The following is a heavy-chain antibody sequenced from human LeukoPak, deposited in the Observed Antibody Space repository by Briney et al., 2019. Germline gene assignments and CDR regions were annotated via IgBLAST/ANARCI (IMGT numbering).Heavy chain of an antibody. D-gene: IGHD3-16*01. CDR2: IYYSGST. J-gene: IGHJ4*02. CDR1: GGSISSYY. CDR3: ARTNRFGGDY. Sequence: ASETLSLTCTVSGGSISSYYWSWIRQPPGKGLEWIGYIYYSGSTYYNPSLKSRVTISVDTSKNQFSLKLSSVTAADTAVYYCARTNRFGGDYWGQGTLVTVSS. V-gene: IGHV4-59*08.